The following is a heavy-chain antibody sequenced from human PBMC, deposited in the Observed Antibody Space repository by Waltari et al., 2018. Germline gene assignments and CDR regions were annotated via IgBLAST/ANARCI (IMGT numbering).Heavy chain of an antibody. J-gene: IGHJ4*02. CDR2: ITSSSSTI. D-gene: IGHD3-22*01. CDR1: GFTFSTYS. V-gene: IGHV3-48*04. Sequence: EVQLVESGGGLVQPGGSLRLSCAASGFTFSTYSMTWVLQAPGRGLEWVSYITSSSSTIYYADSVKGRFTISRDNAKNSLYLQMSSLRAEDTAVYYCARDHTHFFASSGYPQYFDYWGQGTLVTVSS. CDR3: ARDHTHFFASSGYPQYFDY.